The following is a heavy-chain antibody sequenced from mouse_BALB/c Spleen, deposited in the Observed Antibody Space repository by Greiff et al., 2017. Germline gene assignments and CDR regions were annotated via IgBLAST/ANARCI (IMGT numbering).Heavy chain of an antibody. D-gene: IGHD1-2*01. CDR1: GFTFSSYT. Sequence: EVKLVESGGGLVKPGGSLKLSCAASGFTFSSYTMSWVRQTPEKRLEWVATISSGGSYTYYPDSVKGRFTISRDNAKNTLYLQMSSLKSEDTAMYYCTREAATDFAYWGQGTLVTVSA. CDR3: TREAATDFAY. J-gene: IGHJ3*01. CDR2: ISSGGSYT. V-gene: IGHV5-6-4*01.